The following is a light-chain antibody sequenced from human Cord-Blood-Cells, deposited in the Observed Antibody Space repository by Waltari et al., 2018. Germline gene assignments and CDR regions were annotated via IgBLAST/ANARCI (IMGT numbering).Light chain of an antibody. V-gene: IGKV1-39*01. J-gene: IGKJ1*01. CDR2: AGS. CDR3: QQSYSTPRT. Sequence: DIQMTQSPSSLSASVGDRVTITSRASQSISSYLNWYQQKPGKAPKLLIYAGSSWQSGVPSGFSGVGSGTDFTLTISSLQPEVFATYYCQQSYSTPRTFGQGTKVEIK. CDR1: QSISSY.